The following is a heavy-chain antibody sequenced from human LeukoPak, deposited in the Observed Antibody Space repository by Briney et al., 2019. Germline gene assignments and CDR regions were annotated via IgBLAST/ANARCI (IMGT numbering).Heavy chain of an antibody. Sequence: PGGSLRLSCAASGFTFSSYGMHWVRQAPGKGLEWVAVVSSDGSIDYYADSVRGRFTISRDNAKNSLYLQMNSLRAEDTAVYYCAELGITMIGGVWGKGTTVTISS. V-gene: IGHV3-30*18. CDR3: AELGITMIGGV. J-gene: IGHJ6*04. CDR2: VSSDGSID. CDR1: GFTFSSYG. D-gene: IGHD3-10*02.